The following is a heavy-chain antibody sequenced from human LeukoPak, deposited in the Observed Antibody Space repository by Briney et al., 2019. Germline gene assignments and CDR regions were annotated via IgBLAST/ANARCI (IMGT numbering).Heavy chain of an antibody. D-gene: IGHD3-22*01. CDR3: ARDFSGFHYFDY. Sequence: GGSLRLSCAASGFTFSGYDMNWVRQAPGKGLEWVSYISSSGSTICYADSVKGRFTISRDNAKNSLYLQMNSLRAEDAAVYYCARDFSGFHYFDYWGQGTLVTVSS. J-gene: IGHJ4*02. CDR2: ISSSGSTI. V-gene: IGHV3-48*03. CDR1: GFTFSGYD.